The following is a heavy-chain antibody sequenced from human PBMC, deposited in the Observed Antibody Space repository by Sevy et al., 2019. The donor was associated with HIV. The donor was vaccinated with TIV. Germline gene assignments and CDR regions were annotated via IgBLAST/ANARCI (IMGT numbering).Heavy chain of an antibody. D-gene: IGHD1-26*01. V-gene: IGHV3-30*04. CDR3: ARVKWELPNQNYFDY. CDR2: ISYDGSNK. J-gene: IGHJ4*02. Sequence: GGSLRLSCAASGFTFSSYAMHWVRQAPGKGLEWEAVISYDGSNKYYADSVKGRFTISRDNSKNTLYLQMNSLRAEDTAVYYCARVKWELPNQNYFDYWGQGTLVTVSS. CDR1: GFTFSSYA.